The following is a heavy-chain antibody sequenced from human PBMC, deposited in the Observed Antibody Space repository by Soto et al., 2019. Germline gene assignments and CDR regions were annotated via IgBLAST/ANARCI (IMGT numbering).Heavy chain of an antibody. CDR1: GGSISSYY. Sequence: SETLSLTCTVSGGSISSYYWSWIRQPPGKGLEWIGYIYYSGSTNYNPSLKSRVTISVDTSKNQFSLKLSSVTAADTAVYYCARQKGWLVDYWGQGTLVTVSS. V-gene: IGHV4-59*08. CDR3: ARQKGWLVDY. CDR2: IYYSGST. J-gene: IGHJ4*02. D-gene: IGHD6-19*01.